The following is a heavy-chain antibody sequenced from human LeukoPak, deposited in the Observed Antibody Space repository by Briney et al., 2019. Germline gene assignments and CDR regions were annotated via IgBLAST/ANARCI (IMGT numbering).Heavy chain of an antibody. CDR3: ARGSSSQYFRY. J-gene: IGHJ1*01. CDR1: GYAFSSHP. V-gene: IGHV1-18*01. D-gene: IGHD3-3*01. Sequence: ASVTVSCKASGYAFSSHPVTWVRQAPGQGLEWMGWISAYSGNTSYAQRFQGRVTMSTETSTNTAYMELTSLRSDDTAIYFCARGSSSQYFRYWGQGTLVTVSS. CDR2: ISAYSGNT.